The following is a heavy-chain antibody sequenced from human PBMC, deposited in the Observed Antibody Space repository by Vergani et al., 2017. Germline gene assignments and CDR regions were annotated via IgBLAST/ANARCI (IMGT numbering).Heavy chain of an antibody. J-gene: IGHJ5*02. V-gene: IGHV3-33*01. CDR2: TWYDGNNK. D-gene: IGHD1-14*01. CDR3: ARELRLLYNRFDP. Sequence: QVQLVESGGGVVQPGRSLRLSCAVSGITFNQYCMHWVRQAPGKGLEWVAVTWYDGNNKQYADSVKGRFTISRDNSNSTMYLQMNSLRAEDTGVYYCARELRLLYNRFDPWGQGTLVTVSS. CDR1: GITFNQYC.